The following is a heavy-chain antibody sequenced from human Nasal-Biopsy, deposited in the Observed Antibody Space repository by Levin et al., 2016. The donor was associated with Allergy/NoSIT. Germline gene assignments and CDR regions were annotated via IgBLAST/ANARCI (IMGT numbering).Heavy chain of an antibody. CDR2: IHHNGNI. Sequence: SETLSLTCTVSGGAINSGDYYWTWIRQPPGKGLEWIAYIHHNGNIYYNPSLKSRLSISLDTITKQFSLKLRSVTAADTAVYYCARDVGSYGDYYYGMDVWGPGITVTVSS. CDR1: GGAINSGDYY. D-gene: IGHD4-17*01. V-gene: IGHV4-30-4*01. CDR3: ARDVGSYGDYYYGMDV. J-gene: IGHJ6*02.